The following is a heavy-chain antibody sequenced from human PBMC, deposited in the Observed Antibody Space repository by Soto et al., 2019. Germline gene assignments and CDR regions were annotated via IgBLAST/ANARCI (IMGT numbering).Heavy chain of an antibody. Sequence: GQLVQSGAEVKRPGASVKVSCRASGYTFTSYGISWVRQAPGQGLEWMGWISAYNGDTKLSQKFEDRVSMTTDTSTNTAYRELSSLRSDGPADYYFARASFIHAARATWAYDIWCQGTMVTLSS. CDR1: GYTFTSYG. CDR3: ARASFIHAARATWAYDI. J-gene: IGHJ3*02. D-gene: IGHD2-15*01. V-gene: IGHV1-18*01. CDR2: ISAYNGDT.